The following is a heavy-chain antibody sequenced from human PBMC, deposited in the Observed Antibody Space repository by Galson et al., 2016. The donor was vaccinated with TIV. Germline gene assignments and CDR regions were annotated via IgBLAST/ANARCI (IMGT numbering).Heavy chain of an antibody. CDR2: INPDNGDT. CDR3: ARDVGSSSTSWFDP. CDR1: EDTFTAYY. J-gene: IGHJ5*02. V-gene: IGHV1-2*02. Sequence: VKVSCKASEDTFTAYYIHWVRQAPGLGLEWMGWINPDNGDTNYAQKFEGRVTMTRDTSMTTVYMDLSSLKSDDTAVYYCARDVGSSSTSWFDPWGQGTLVAVSS. D-gene: IGHD6-6*01.